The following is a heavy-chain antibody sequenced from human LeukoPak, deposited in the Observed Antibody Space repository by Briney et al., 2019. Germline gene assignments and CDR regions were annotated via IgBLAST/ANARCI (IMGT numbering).Heavy chain of an antibody. CDR3: AAGSESYDTRGYSYYFDY. J-gene: IGHJ4*02. CDR1: GYSISSGYY. D-gene: IGHD3-22*01. V-gene: IGHV4-38-2*02. CDR2: IYHSGST. Sequence: SETLSLTCTVSGYSISSGYYWGWIRPPPGKGLEWIGSIYHSGSTYYNPSLKSRVTISVDTSKNQFSLKLSSVTAADTAVYYCAAGSESYDTRGYSYYFDYWGQGTLVTVSS.